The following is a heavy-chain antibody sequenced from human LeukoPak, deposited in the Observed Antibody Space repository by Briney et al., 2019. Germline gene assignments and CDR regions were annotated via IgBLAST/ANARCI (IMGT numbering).Heavy chain of an antibody. D-gene: IGHD3-3*01. CDR3: AAFWSGYSRVYYFDY. Sequence: SETLSLTCTVSGGSISSGGYYWSWIRQHPGKGLEWIGYIYYSGSTYYNPYLKSRVTISVDTSKNQFSLKLSSVTAADTAVYYCAAFWSGYSRVYYFDYWGQGTLVTVSS. CDR2: IYYSGST. V-gene: IGHV4-31*03. J-gene: IGHJ4*02. CDR1: GGSISSGGYY.